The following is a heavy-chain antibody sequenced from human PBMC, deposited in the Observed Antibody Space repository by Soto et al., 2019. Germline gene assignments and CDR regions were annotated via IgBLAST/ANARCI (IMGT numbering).Heavy chain of an antibody. CDR1: GFLFANYG. D-gene: IGHD2-2*01. CDR3: ARGRVPASVYTDFGLDV. V-gene: IGHV3-33*01. CDR2: AWYDGSEK. Sequence: QVQLVESGGGVVQPGRSLRLSCAASGFLFANYGMHWVRQAPGKGLEWVAVAWYDGSEKYYGDSVKARFTISRDNSKNTLFLQMCSLRAEDTAVYFCARGRVPASVYTDFGLDVWGQGTPVTVSS. J-gene: IGHJ6*02.